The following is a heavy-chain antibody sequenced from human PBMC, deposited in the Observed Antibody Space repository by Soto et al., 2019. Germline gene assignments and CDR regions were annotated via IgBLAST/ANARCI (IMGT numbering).Heavy chain of an antibody. D-gene: IGHD2-21*01. CDR1: GGSISSYW. CDR2: VYSSGTT. CDR3: ARDIASYAYGEGY. Sequence: PSETLSLTCTVPGGSISSYWWSWIRQPAGKGLEWIGRVYSSGTTDYNPSLNSRATMSVETSKNQFSLKLSSVTAADTAVYYCARDIASYAYGEGYWGQGIQVTVSS. J-gene: IGHJ4*02. V-gene: IGHV4-4*07.